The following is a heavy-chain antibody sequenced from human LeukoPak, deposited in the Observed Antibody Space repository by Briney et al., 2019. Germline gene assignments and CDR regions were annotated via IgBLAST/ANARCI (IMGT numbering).Heavy chain of an antibody. CDR1: GGSISSYY. CDR3: ARGGYCSGGSCLYNWFDP. CDR2: IYYSGST. Sequence: SETLSLTCTVSGGSISSYYWSWIRRPPGKGLEWIGYIYYSGSTNYNPSLKSRVTISVDTSKNQFSLKLSSVTAADTAVYYCARGGYCSGGSCLYNWFDPWGQGTLVTVSS. D-gene: IGHD2-15*01. V-gene: IGHV4-59*12. J-gene: IGHJ5*02.